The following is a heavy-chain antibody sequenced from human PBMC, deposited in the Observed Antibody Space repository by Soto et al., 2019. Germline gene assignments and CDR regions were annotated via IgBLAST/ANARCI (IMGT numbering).Heavy chain of an antibody. V-gene: IGHV4-31*02. CDR2: IYYSGST. D-gene: IGHD6-13*01. CDR3: ARVFHFGSSWYYLDY. CDR1: GGSISSGGYY. Sequence: SETLSLTCTVSGGSISSGGYYWSWIRQHPGKGLEWIGYIYYSGSTYYNPSLKSRVTISVDTSKNQFSLKLSSVTAADTAVYYCARVFHFGSSWYYLDYWGQGTLVTVSS. J-gene: IGHJ4*02.